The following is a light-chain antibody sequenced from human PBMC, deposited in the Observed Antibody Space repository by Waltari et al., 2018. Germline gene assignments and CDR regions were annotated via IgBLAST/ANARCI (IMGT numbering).Light chain of an antibody. CDR1: KLGEKN. Sequence: SYELTQPPSVSVSPGQTVTITCSGDKLGEKNVCWYRQKSGQSPVLVISHGKERPSVIPERFSTSNSGNTASLTISGTQVMDESDYYCQAWDDNAVLFGGGTKLTVL. CDR3: QAWDDNAVL. V-gene: IGLV3-1*01. J-gene: IGLJ3*02. CDR2: HGK.